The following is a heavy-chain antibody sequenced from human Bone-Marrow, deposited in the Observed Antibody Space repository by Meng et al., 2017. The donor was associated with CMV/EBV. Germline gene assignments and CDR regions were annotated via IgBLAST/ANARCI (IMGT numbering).Heavy chain of an antibody. CDR2: ISSSGSTI. CDR1: GFTFSDYY. V-gene: IGHV3-11*01. J-gene: IGHJ5*02. Sequence: GESLKISCAASGFTFSDYYMSWIRQAPGKGLEWVSYISSSGSTIYYADSVKGRFTISRDNAKNSLYLQMNSLRAEDTAVYYCAREGYQLPYNWCDPWGQGSLVTVSS. D-gene: IGHD2-2*01. CDR3: AREGYQLPYNWCDP.